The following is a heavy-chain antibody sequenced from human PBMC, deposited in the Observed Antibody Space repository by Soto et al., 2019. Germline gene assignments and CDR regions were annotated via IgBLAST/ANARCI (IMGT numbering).Heavy chain of an antibody. Sequence: EVQLLESGGGLVQPGGSLRLSCAASGFTFSSYARSWVRQAPGKGLEWVSAISGSGGSTYYADSVKGRFTISRDNSKNTLYLQMNSLRAEDTAVYYCATAARPNYYYGMDVWGQGTTVTVSS. CDR3: ATAARPNYYYGMDV. D-gene: IGHD6-6*01. CDR2: ISGSGGST. J-gene: IGHJ6*02. V-gene: IGHV3-23*01. CDR1: GFTFSSYA.